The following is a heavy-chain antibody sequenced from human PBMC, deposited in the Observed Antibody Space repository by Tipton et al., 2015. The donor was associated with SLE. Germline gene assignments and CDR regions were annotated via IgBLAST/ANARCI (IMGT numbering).Heavy chain of an antibody. V-gene: IGHV3-7*03. CDR3: AKAASGTDLYFDS. D-gene: IGHD6-25*01. CDR1: GFTFSSYW. Sequence: GSLRLSCAASGFTFSSYWMTWVRQAPGKGLEWVANINQDGSEKFYVDSVKGRFTISRDNAKNSLYLQISSLREEDTALYYCAKAASGTDLYFDSWGQGTLVTVSS. J-gene: IGHJ4*02. CDR2: INQDGSEK.